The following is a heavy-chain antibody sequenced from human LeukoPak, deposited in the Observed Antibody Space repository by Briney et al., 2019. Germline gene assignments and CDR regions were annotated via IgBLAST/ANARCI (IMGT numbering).Heavy chain of an antibody. CDR3: ASFAYGSGSYGGFDY. CDR2: ISAYNGNT. Sequence: ASVKVSCKASGYTFTSYGISWVRQAPGQGLEWMGWISAYNGNTNYAQKLQGRVTTTTDTSTSTAYMELRSLRSDDTAVYYCASFAYGSGSYGGFDYWGQGTLVTVSS. CDR1: GYTFTSYG. J-gene: IGHJ4*02. V-gene: IGHV1-18*01. D-gene: IGHD3-10*01.